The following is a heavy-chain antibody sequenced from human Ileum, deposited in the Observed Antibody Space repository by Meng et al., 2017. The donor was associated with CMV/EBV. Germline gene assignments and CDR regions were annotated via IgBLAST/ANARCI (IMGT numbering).Heavy chain of an antibody. CDR2: ICYSGST. Sequence: GSMSSNTYCWGWIRQPPGKGLEWIGSICYSGSTYYDPSLKGRVTVSVDRSKNQFSLKLSSVTAADTAVYYCARVNTAVVPSTNFDYWGQGTLVTVSS. D-gene: IGHD2-2*01. CDR3: ARVNTAVVPSTNFDY. CDR1: GSMSSNTYC. J-gene: IGHJ4*02. V-gene: IGHV4-39*01.